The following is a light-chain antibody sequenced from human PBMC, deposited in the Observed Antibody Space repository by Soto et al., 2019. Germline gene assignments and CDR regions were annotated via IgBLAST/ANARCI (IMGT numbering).Light chain of an antibody. V-gene: IGLV2-14*03. CDR2: DVT. J-gene: IGLJ1*01. CDR1: SSYVGGFNY. CDR3: NSYTSSSTYG. Sequence: QSVLTQPASVSGSPGQSITISCTGTSSYVGGFNYVPWYQQHPGKAPKLMIYDVTNRPSGVSYRSSGSKSGNTASLTISGLQAEDEADYYCNSYTSSSTYGFGTGTKVTVL.